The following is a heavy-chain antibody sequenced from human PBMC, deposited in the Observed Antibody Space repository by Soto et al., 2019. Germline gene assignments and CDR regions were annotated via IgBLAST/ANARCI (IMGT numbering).Heavy chain of an antibody. Sequence: PSETLSLTCTVSGDSISSSYWSWIRQSPGKGLEWIGYIYYSGSTNYNASLKSRVTISVDTSKNQFSLKLSSVTAADTAVYYCARRGYGPGFPYYYGMDVWGQGTTVTVSS. D-gene: IGHD3-10*01. CDR1: GDSISSSY. J-gene: IGHJ6*02. CDR2: IYYSGST. V-gene: IGHV4-59*01. CDR3: ARRGYGPGFPYYYGMDV.